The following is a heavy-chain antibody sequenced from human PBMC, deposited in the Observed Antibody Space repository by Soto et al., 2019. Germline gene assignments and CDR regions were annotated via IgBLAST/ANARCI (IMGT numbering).Heavy chain of an antibody. CDR2: VYYSGTT. CDR3: ARAPRSAIPAY. J-gene: IGHJ4*02. Sequence: NSVDYGGTWIRQTPGKGLEWIGFVYYSGTTNYNPSLKSRVTISLHTSKSQFSLRLSSVTAADSAVEYCARAPRSAIPAYRGQRTPVTGSS. CDR1: NSVDYG. V-gene: IGHV4-61*08.